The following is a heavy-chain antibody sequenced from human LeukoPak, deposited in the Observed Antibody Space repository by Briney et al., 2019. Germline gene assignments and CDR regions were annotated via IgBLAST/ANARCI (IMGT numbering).Heavy chain of an antibody. Sequence: ASVKVSCKASGYTFTSYGISWVRQAPGQGLEWMGWISAYNGNTNYAQKLQGRVTMTRNTSISTAYMELSSLRSEDTAVYYCARGSRMVRGVMVYWGQGTLVTVSS. CDR3: ARGSRMVRGVMVY. J-gene: IGHJ4*02. CDR2: ISAYNGNT. D-gene: IGHD3-10*01. V-gene: IGHV1-18*01. CDR1: GYTFTSYG.